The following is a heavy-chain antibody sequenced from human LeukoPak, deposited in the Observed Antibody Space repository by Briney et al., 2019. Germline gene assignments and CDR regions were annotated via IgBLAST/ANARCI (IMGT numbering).Heavy chain of an antibody. D-gene: IGHD3-10*01. CDR1: GASISTYY. J-gene: IGHJ4*02. CDR3: ARHSPSGGYFDY. CDR2: IYYSGTT. V-gene: IGHV4-59*08. Sequence: SETLSLTCTVSGASISTYYWSWIRQPPGKGLEWIGYIYYSGTTNPSPSLKSRVTISLDTSKNHFSLKLNSVTAADTAVYYCARHSPSGGYFDYWGQGVLVTVSS.